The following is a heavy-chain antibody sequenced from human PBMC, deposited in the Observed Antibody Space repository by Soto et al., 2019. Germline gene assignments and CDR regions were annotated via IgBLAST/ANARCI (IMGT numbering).Heavy chain of an antibody. Sequence: GASVKVSCKASGGTFGSYAITWVRRAPRQGLEWLGGIIPILNSPAYAQKFQARVVITADEITNTAYMELNSLRFDDTAVYYCAREAPYCNTGSCPKFYDMDVWGQGTTVTVSS. CDR2: IIPILNSP. V-gene: IGHV1-69*13. CDR3: AREAPYCNTGSCPKFYDMDV. D-gene: IGHD2-21*01. CDR1: GGTFGSYA. J-gene: IGHJ6*02.